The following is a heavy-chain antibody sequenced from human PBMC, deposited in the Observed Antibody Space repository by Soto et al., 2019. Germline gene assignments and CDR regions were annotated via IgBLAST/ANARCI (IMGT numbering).Heavy chain of an antibody. CDR2: ISGSGGST. CDR3: AKVGGEQLGHYYYYGMDV. Sequence: EVQLLESGGGLAQPGGSLTLSCAASGFTFSSYAMSWVRQAPGKGLEWVSAISGSGGSTHYADSVKGRFTVSRDNSKNTLYLQMNSLRAEDTAVYYCAKVGGEQLGHYYYYGMDVWGQGNTVTVSS. D-gene: IGHD6-6*01. J-gene: IGHJ6*02. V-gene: IGHV3-23*01. CDR1: GFTFSSYA.